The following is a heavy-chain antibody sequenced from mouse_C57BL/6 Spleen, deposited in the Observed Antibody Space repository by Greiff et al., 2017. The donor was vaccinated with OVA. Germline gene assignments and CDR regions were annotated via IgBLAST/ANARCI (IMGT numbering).Heavy chain of an antibody. Sequence: DKFIISRDNAKNTLYLQMSKVRSEDTALYYCASPLGPYDFDYWGQGTTLTVSS. J-gene: IGHJ2*01. D-gene: IGHD2-14*01. V-gene: IGHV4-1*01. CDR3: ASPLGPYDFDY.